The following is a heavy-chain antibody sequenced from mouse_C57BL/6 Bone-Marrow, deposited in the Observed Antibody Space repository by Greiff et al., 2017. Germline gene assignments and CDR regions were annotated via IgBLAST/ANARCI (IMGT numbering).Heavy chain of an antibody. CDR3: ARDWGYDSWFAD. CDR2: IYPGSGST. D-gene: IGHD2-4*01. CDR1: CYTFTSYW. J-gene: IGHJ3*01. V-gene: IGHV1-55*01. Sequence: QVQLQQPGAGLVKPGASVSMCCKASCYTFTSYWITWVKQRPRQGLEWIGHIYPGSGSTNYNEKFKSKATLTLDTTSSTAYMQVSSLTSEDYAFYYCARDWGYDSWFADWGQGTLVIDSA.